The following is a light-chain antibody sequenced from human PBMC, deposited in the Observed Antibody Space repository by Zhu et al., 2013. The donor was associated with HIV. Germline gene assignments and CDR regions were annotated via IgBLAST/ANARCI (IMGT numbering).Light chain of an antibody. CDR1: SSNIGNNY. CDR2: GDY. V-gene: IGLV1-51*02. Sequence: QSVLTQPPSVSAAPGQKVTISCSGSSSNIGNNYVSWYQQVPGTAPKLLVDGDYQRPSGVPERFTSSKSGTSASLAIAGLQSEDEADYYCATWDDSLNGWVFGGGTKLTV. CDR3: ATWDDSLNGWV. J-gene: IGLJ3*02.